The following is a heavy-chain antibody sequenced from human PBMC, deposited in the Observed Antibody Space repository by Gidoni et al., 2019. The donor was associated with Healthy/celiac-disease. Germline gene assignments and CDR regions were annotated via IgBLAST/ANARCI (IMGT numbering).Heavy chain of an antibody. CDR3: AREMQTYYYGSGSYYNHFDY. D-gene: IGHD3-10*01. Sequence: QVQLVQSGAEVKKPGSSVKVYCKASGGTYSSYAISWVRQAPGQGLEWMGRIIPTFGTANYAQKFQGSVTITADESTSTAYMELSSLVAEDTAVYYCAREMQTYYYGSGSYYNHFDYWGQGTLVTVSS. CDR1: GGTYSSYA. V-gene: IGHV1-69*18. CDR2: IIPTFGTA. J-gene: IGHJ4*02.